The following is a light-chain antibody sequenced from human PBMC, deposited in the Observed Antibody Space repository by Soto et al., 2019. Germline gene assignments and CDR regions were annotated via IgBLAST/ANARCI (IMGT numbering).Light chain of an antibody. V-gene: IGLV2-8*01. CDR3: SSYAGSNNYV. Sequence: QSALTQPPSASGSPGQSVTISCTGTSSDVGNYNHVSWYQQHPGKAPKLMIYEVFKRPSGVPDRFSGSKSGNTASLTVSGLQAEDEADYYCSSYAGSNNYVFGTGTKVTVL. CDR2: EVF. J-gene: IGLJ1*01. CDR1: SSDVGNYNH.